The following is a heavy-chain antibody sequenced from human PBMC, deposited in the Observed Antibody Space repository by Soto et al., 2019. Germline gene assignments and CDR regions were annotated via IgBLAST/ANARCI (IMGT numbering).Heavy chain of an antibody. CDR2: IYPGDSDT. J-gene: IGHJ6*02. CDR1: GYSFTSYW. Sequence: GESLKISCKGSGYSFTSYWIGWVLQMPGKGLEWMGIIYPGDSDTRYSPSFQGQVTISADKSISTAYLQWSSLKASDTAMYYCARQGTTVVTPSKYYYYYYGMDVWGQGTTVTVSS. CDR3: ARQGTTVVTPSKYYYYYYGMDV. D-gene: IGHD4-17*01. V-gene: IGHV5-51*01.